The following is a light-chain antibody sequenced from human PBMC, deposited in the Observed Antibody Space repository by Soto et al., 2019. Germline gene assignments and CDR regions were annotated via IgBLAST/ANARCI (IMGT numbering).Light chain of an antibody. CDR1: QSISSW. Sequence: DIQMTQSPSTLSASVGDRVTITCRASQSISSWLAWYQQKPGKAPKLLIYDASSLESGVPSRFSGSGSGTEFTPTISSLQPDDFATYDCQQYNSYSSWTVGQGTKVDIK. CDR2: DAS. V-gene: IGKV1-5*01. CDR3: QQYNSYSSWT. J-gene: IGKJ1*01.